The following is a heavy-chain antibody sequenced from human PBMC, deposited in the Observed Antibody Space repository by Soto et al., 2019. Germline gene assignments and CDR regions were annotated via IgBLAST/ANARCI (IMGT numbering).Heavy chain of an antibody. CDR1: GFTFSSYA. D-gene: IGHD4-17*01. V-gene: IGHV3-23*01. Sequence: EVQLLESGGGLVQPGGSLRLSCAASGFTFSSYAMSWVRQAPGKGLEWVSAISGSGGSTYYADSVKGRFTISRDNSKNTLSREMKSLRAEETAVYYCAILSPTTDDAFDIWGQGTMVTVSP. CDR2: ISGSGGST. CDR3: AILSPTTDDAFDI. J-gene: IGHJ3*02.